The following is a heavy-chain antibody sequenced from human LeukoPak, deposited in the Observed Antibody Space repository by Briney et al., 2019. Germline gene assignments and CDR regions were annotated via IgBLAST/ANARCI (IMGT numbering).Heavy chain of an antibody. CDR3: ARTGIMGVSTFDY. CDR1: GGSISSYY. V-gene: IGHV4-59*01. D-gene: IGHD1-26*01. CDR2: IYYRGTT. Sequence: KPSETLSLTCTVSGGSISSYYWSWIRQPPGKGLEWVGQIYYRGTTNYNPSLKSRVTISIDMSKNQFSLKLNSVTAADTAVYYCARTGIMGVSTFDYWGQGTLVTVSS. J-gene: IGHJ4*02.